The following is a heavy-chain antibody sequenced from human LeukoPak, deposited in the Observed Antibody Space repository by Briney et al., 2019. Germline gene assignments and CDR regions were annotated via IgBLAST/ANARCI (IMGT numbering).Heavy chain of an antibody. CDR1: GFTFSDYY. CDR3: ARQYSSSWYGLRDDAFDI. J-gene: IGHJ3*02. D-gene: IGHD6-13*01. V-gene: IGHV3-11*01. Sequence: KPGGSLRLSCAASGFTFSDYYMSWIRQAPGKGLEWVSYISSSGSTIYYADSVKGRFTISRDNAKNSLYLQMNSLRAEDTAVYYCARQYSSSWYGLRDDAFDIWGQGTMVTVSS. CDR2: ISSSGSTI.